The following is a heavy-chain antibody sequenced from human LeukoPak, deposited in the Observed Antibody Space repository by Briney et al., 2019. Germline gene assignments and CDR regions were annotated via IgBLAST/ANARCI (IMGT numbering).Heavy chain of an antibody. V-gene: IGHV4-34*01. CDR1: GFTFSSYA. CDR2: INHSGST. CDR3: ARSHNWNDFGY. Sequence: GSLRLSCAASGFTFSSYAMSWIRRPPGKGLEWIGEINHSGSTNYNPSPKSRVTISVDTSKNQFSLKLSSVTAADTAVYYCARSHNWNDFGYWGQGTLVTVSS. J-gene: IGHJ4*02. D-gene: IGHD1-20*01.